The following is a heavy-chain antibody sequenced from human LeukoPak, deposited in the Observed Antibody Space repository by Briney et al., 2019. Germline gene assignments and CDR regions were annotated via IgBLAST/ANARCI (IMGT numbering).Heavy chain of an antibody. D-gene: IGHD6-13*01. CDR3: AGVAAYSSSWYNYFQR. CDR2: IYHSGST. Sequence: SETLSLTCAVYGGSFSGYYWSWIRQPPGKGLEWIGEIYHSGSTNYNPSLMSRVTISVDTSKNQSSLKLNSVAGEDRAVYCCAGVAAYSSSWYNYFQRWGQGTLVTVS. CDR1: GGSFSGYY. J-gene: IGHJ1*01. V-gene: IGHV4-34*01.